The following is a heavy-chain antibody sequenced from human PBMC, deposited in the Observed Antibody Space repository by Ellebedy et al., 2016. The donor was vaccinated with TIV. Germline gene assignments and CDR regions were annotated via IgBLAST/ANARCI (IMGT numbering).Heavy chain of an antibody. D-gene: IGHD3-10*01. CDR2: ISDSGGST. CDR1: GFSRTYA. J-gene: IGHJ6*02. CDR3: ARYRVIWFGERNYYGMDV. Sequence: GESLKISXAASGFSRTYALSWVRQAPGKGLEWVSAISDSGGSTYYSDSVEGRFIISRDNSKNTMYLQMDSLRVEDTAVYYCARYRVIWFGERNYYGMDVWGQGTTVTVSS. V-gene: IGHV3-23*01.